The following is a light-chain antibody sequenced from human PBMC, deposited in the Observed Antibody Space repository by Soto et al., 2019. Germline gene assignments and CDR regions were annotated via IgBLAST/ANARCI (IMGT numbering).Light chain of an antibody. CDR3: QQGGNWPLT. J-gene: IGKJ5*01. CDR2: DAS. V-gene: IGKV3-11*01. CDR1: QSFSSH. Sequence: EIVLTQSPATLSLSPGEGATVSCRASQSFSSHLACYQQKRCQAPRLLIYDASSRASGIPARFSGRGSGTDFTLTISYLEPEDFAIYYCQQGGNWPLTFGQGTRLEIK.